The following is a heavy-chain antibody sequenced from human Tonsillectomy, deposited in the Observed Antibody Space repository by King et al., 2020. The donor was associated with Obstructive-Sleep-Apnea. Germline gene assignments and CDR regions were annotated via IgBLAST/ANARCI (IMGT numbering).Heavy chain of an antibody. CDR1: GFTFSSYW. J-gene: IGHJ6*02. D-gene: IGHD2-2*01. V-gene: IGHV3-7*01. Sequence: VQLVESGGGLVQPGGSLRLSCAASGFTFSSYWMSWVRQAPGKGLEWGANIKQDGREKYYVDSVKGRFTISRDNAKNSLYLQMNSLRAEDTAGYYCASSGSRYCSSTSCHYYYYGMDVWGQGTTVTVSS. CDR3: ASSGSRYCSSTSCHYYYYGMDV. CDR2: IKQDGREK.